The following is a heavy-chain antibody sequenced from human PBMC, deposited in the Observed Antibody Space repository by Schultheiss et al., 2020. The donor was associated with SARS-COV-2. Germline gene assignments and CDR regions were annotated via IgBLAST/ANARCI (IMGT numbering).Heavy chain of an antibody. J-gene: IGHJ6*03. CDR2: INHSGST. CDR3: AREGSDYYYYYYMDV. V-gene: IGHV4-59*12. CDR1: GGSISSYY. Sequence: SETLSLTCTVSGGSISSYYWSWIRQPAGKGLEWIGEINHSGSTNYNPSLKSRVTISVDTSKNQFSLKLSSVTAADTAVYYCAREGSDYYYYYYMDVWGKGTTVTVSS.